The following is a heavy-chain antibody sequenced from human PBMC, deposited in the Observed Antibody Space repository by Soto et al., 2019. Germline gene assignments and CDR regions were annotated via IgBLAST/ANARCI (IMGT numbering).Heavy chain of an antibody. J-gene: IGHJ4*02. CDR1: GFTFSKYA. Sequence: EVQLLESGGGLVQPGGSLRLSCAASGFTFSKYALTWVRQAPGKGLEWVSVISGSGGSTYFADSVKGRFTISRDNSKNTMYLEMSSLRAEDTAVYYCEKEYDRSGYYPDYWGQGTLVTVSS. CDR3: EKEYDRSGYYPDY. D-gene: IGHD3-22*01. CDR2: ISGSGGST. V-gene: IGHV3-23*01.